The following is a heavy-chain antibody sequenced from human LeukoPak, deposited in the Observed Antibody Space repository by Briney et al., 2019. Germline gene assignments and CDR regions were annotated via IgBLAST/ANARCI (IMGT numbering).Heavy chain of an antibody. V-gene: IGHV1-46*01. D-gene: IGHD3-22*01. CDR2: INPRGGST. CDR3: AVRDSSGYYYDY. CDR1: GYTFINYF. J-gene: IGHJ4*02. Sequence: ASVTVSFTASGYTFINYFMHWVRQDPGQGLEWMGIINPRGGSTTYAQKFQGRVTMTRDTSTTTVYMELSSLRSEDTAVYYCAVRDSSGYYYDYWGQGTLVTVSS.